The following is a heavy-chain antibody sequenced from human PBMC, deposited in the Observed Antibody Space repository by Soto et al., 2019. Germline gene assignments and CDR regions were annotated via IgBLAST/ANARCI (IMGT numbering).Heavy chain of an antibody. CDR3: ARAPGTGSYSTAGYYYYYMDV. Sequence: SETLSLTCTVSGGSISSGGYYWSWIRQHPGKGLEWIGYIYYSGSTYYNPSLKSRVTISVDTSKNQFSLKLSSVTAADTAVYYCARAPGTGSYSTAGYYYYYMDVWGKGTTVTVSS. CDR1: GGSISSGGYY. V-gene: IGHV4-31*03. D-gene: IGHD3-10*01. CDR2: IYYSGST. J-gene: IGHJ6*03.